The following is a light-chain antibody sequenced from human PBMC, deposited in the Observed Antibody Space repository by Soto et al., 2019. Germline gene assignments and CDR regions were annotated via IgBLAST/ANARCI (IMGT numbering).Light chain of an antibody. CDR2: EVS. CDR3: SSYTSTSPVI. CDR1: SGDVGSYNR. J-gene: IGLJ2*01. Sequence: QSALTQPPSVSGSPGQSVTISCTGTSGDVGSYNRVSWYQQPPGTAPKLMIYEVSNRPSGVPDRFSGPKSGNTASLTISGLQAEDEADYYCSSYTSTSPVIFGGGTQLTVL. V-gene: IGLV2-18*02.